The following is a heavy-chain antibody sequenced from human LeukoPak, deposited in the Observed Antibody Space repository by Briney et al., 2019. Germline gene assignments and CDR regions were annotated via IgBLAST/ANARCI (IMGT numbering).Heavy chain of an antibody. CDR3: ASLENWGLYAFDI. CDR1: GGSISSYY. CDR2: IYYSGST. J-gene: IGHJ3*02. Sequence: SETLSLACTVSGGSISSYYWSWIRQPPGKGLEWIWYIYYSGSTNYNPSLKSRVTISVDTSKNQFSLKLSSVTAADTAVYYCASLENWGLYAFDIWGQGTMVTVSS. V-gene: IGHV4-59*01. D-gene: IGHD7-27*01.